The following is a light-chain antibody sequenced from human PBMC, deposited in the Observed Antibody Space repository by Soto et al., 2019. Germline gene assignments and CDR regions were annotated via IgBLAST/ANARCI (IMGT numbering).Light chain of an antibody. CDR2: DDD. Sequence: QSVLTQPPSVSAAPGQRVTISCSGSSSNIGGNSVSWYQQLPGTAPKLLIYDDDKRPSGIPDRFSGSKSGTSATLGITGVQTGDEADYYCGSWDSSLSAYVVGNGTKVTVL. V-gene: IGLV1-51*01. CDR1: SSNIGGNS. J-gene: IGLJ1*01. CDR3: GSWDSSLSAYV.